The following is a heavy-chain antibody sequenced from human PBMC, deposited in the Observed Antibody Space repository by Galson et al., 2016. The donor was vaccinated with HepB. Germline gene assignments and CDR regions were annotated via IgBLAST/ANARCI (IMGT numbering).Heavy chain of an antibody. CDR2: ISYDGNNR. Sequence: SLRLSCATSGFTFNNYGINWVRQAPDKGLEWVAVISYDGNNRHYADAVKGRFTISRDSSTNTVYLQMNSLRADDTAVYFCARDRGLLHYYYGMDVWGQGTTVTVSS. V-gene: IGHV3-33*08. CDR3: ARDRGLLHYYYGMDV. D-gene: IGHD4-17*01. J-gene: IGHJ6*02. CDR1: GFTFNNYG.